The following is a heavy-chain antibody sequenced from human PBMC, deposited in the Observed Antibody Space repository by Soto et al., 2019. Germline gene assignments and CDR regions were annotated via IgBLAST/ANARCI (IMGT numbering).Heavy chain of an antibody. CDR3: ARQTYYDSSGYYYYYGMDV. D-gene: IGHD3-22*01. CDR1: GYSFTSYR. J-gene: IGHJ6*02. Sequence: GESLKISCKGSGYSFTSYRIGWVRQMPGRGLEWMGIIYPGDSDTRYSPSFQGQVTISADKSISTAYLQWSSLKASDTAMYYCARQTYYDSSGYYYYYGMDVWGQGTTVTVSS. V-gene: IGHV5-51*01. CDR2: IYPGDSDT.